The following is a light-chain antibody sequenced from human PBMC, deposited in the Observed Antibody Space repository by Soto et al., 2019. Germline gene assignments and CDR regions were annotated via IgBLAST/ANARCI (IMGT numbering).Light chain of an antibody. V-gene: IGKV3-20*01. CDR1: QSVTYN. Sequence: MTQSPATLYASPGERVTLSCRASQSVTYNLAWYQQTPGQAPRLLIYGAPNRATGIPDRFSGSGSGTDFTLTISRLEPEDFAVYYCQQYGSSGTFGQGTKVDIK. CDR3: QQYGSSGT. CDR2: GAP. J-gene: IGKJ1*01.